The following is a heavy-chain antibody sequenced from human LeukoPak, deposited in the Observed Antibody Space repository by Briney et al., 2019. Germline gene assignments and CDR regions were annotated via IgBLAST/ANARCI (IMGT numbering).Heavy chain of an antibody. CDR3: AREGVAAAEGYFDY. J-gene: IGHJ4*02. D-gene: IGHD6-13*01. CDR1: GGTFSSYA. Sequence: SVRVSCKASGGTFSSYAISWVRQAPGQGLEWMGRIIPILGIANYAQKFQGRVTITADKSTSTAYMELSSLRSEDTAVYYCAREGVAAAEGYFDYWGQGTLVTVSS. CDR2: IIPILGIA. V-gene: IGHV1-69*04.